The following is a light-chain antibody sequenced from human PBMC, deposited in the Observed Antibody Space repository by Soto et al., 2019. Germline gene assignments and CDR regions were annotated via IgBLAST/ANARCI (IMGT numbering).Light chain of an antibody. CDR1: QSIGRW. J-gene: IGKJ5*01. CDR2: DAS. Sequence: DIQMTQSPSTLSAFVGDRVTITCRASQSIGRWLAWYQQKPGKAPKLLIYDASSRATGIPDRFSGSGSGTDFTLTISRLEPEDFAVYYCQQYGSSPPITFGQGTRLEIK. V-gene: IGKV1-5*01. CDR3: QQYGSSPPIT.